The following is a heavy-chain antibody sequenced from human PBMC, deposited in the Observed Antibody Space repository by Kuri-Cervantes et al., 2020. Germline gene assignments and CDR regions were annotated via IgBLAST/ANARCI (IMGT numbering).Heavy chain of an antibody. CDR2: IYYSGST. Sequence: SETLSLTCTVSGGSTSSSSYYWGWIRQPPGKGLEWIGSIYYSGSTYYNPSLKSRVTISVDKSKNQFSLKLSSVTAADTAVYYCASEGTRTNQYFQHWGQGTLVTVSS. V-gene: IGHV4-39*07. CDR3: ASEGTRTNQYFQH. D-gene: IGHD1/OR15-1a*01. CDR1: GGSTSSSSYY. J-gene: IGHJ1*01.